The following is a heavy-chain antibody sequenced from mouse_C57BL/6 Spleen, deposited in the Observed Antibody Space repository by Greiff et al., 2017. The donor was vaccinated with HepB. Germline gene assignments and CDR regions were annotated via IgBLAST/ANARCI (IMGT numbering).Heavy chain of an antibody. J-gene: IGHJ1*03. CDR2: IWGGGST. CDR3: AKHGGTTVVDWYFDV. D-gene: IGHD1-1*01. CDR1: GFSLTSYG. Sequence: VKVVESGPGLVAPSQSLPITCTVSGFSLTSYGVDWVRQPPGKGLEWLGVIWGGGSTNYNSALMSRLSISKDNSKSQVFLKMNSLQTDDTAMYYCAKHGGTTVVDWYFDVWGTGTTVTVSS. V-gene: IGHV2-9*01.